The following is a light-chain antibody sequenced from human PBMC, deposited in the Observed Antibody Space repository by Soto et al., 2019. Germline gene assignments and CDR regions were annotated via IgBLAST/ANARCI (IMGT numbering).Light chain of an antibody. CDR2: WAS. CDR3: QQYYSSPLT. V-gene: IGKV4-1*01. CDR1: QSVLNSSSNKNY. Sequence: DIVMTQSPDFVVVSLGERATINCKSSQSVLNSSSNKNYIAWYRQKPGQPPNLLIYWASTRKSGVPDRFSGSGSGTEFTLTISRLQAEDVAVYYCQQYYSSPLTFGGGTKLEIK. J-gene: IGKJ4*01.